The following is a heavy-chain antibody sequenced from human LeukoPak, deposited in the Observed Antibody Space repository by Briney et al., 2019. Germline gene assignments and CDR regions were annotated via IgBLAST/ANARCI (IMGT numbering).Heavy chain of an antibody. J-gene: IGHJ5*02. D-gene: IGHD5-18*01. CDR2: ISVYNGNT. CDR3: ARDRYSYGYGWFDP. Sequence: ASVKVSCKASGYTFTSYDINWVRQAPGQGLEWMGWISVYNGNTNYTQKVQGRVTMTTDTSTSTAYMELRSLRSDDTAVYYCARDRYSYGYGWFDPWGQGTLVTVSS. V-gene: IGHV1-18*01. CDR1: GYTFTSYD.